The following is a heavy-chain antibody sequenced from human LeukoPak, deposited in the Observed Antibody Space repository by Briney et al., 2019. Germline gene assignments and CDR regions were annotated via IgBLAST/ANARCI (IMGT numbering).Heavy chain of an antibody. D-gene: IGHD3-22*01. CDR3: ARGLGTYYDTRYYYDY. CDR1: GFTFSNYS. J-gene: IGHJ4*02. Sequence: GGSLRLSCAASGFTFSNYSMNWVRQAPGKGLEWVSSISSGSDYIYYADSVKGRFTISRDNAKNSLYLQMNSLGAEDTAVYYCARGLGTYYDTRYYYDYWGQGTLVTVSS. CDR2: ISSGSDYI. V-gene: IGHV3-21*01.